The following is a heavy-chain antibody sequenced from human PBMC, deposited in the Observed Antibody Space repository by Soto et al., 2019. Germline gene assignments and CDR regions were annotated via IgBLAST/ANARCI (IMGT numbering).Heavy chain of an antibody. J-gene: IGHJ5*02. CDR2: ISSSSSTI. CDR1: GFTFSSYS. D-gene: IGHD3-22*01. CDR3: ARDESSYYYDSSGYPRWFDP. Sequence: GGSLRLSCAASGFTFSSYSMNWVRQAPGKGLEWVSYISSSSSTIYYADSVKGRFTISRDNAKNSLYLQMNSLRDEDTAVYYCARDESSYYYDSSGYPRWFDPWGQGTLVTVSS. V-gene: IGHV3-48*02.